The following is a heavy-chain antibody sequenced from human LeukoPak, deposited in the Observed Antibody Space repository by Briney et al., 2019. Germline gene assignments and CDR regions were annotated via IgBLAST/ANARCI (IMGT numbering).Heavy chain of an antibody. CDR2: IYYSGST. J-gene: IGHJ6*03. Sequence: SETLSLTCTVSCGCTRSSYCSSIRQPPGQALYRIWYIYYSGSTNYNPSLKSRVTISADTSKNQFSLKLSSVTAADTAVYYCARGASVRGVIPAYYYYYMDVWGKGTTVTVSS. CDR3: ARGASVRGVIPAYYYYYMDV. CDR1: CGCTRSSY. D-gene: IGHD3-10*01. V-gene: IGHV4-59*01.